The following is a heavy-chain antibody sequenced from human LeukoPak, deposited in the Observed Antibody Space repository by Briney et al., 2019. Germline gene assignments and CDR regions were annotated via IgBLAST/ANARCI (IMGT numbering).Heavy chain of an antibody. D-gene: IGHD6-13*01. CDR3: ARATKVAAAGTRWVDY. V-gene: IGHV1-2*02. J-gene: IGHJ4*02. CDR2: INPNSGGT. Sequence: AASVKVSCKASGYTFTGYYMHWVRQAPGQGLEWMGWINPNSGGTNYAQKFQGRVTMTRDASISTAYMELSRLRSDDTAVYYCARATKVAAAGTRWVDYWGQGTLVTVSS. CDR1: GYTFTGYY.